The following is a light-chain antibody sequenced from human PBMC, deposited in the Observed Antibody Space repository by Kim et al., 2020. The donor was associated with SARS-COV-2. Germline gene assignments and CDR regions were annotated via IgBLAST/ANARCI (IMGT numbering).Light chain of an antibody. CDR1: QIITDY. CDR3: QQSYMNPLT. V-gene: IGKV1-39*01. J-gene: IGKJ4*01. Sequence: DIQLTQSPSSLSASVGDRVTITCRSSQIITDYLNWYQQKPWTAPNLLIYDASRLHSGVPARFTGSGSGTDFTLTISSLQPEDFATYYCQQSYMNPLTFGGGTKVDIK. CDR2: DAS.